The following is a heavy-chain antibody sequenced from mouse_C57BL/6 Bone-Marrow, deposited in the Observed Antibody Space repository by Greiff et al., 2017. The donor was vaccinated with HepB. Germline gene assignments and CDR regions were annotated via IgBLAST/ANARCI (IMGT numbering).Heavy chain of an antibody. D-gene: IGHD1-1*01. J-gene: IGHJ1*03. V-gene: IGHV1-15*01. CDR2: IDPETGGT. Sequence: LQESGAELVRPGASVTLSCKASGYTFTDYEMHWVKQTPVHGLEWIGAIDPETGGTAYNQKFKGKAILTADKSSSTAYMELRSLTSEDSAVYYCTRWGIYYYGSSDFDVWGTGTTVTVSS. CDR3: TRWGIYYYGSSDFDV. CDR1: GYTFTDYE.